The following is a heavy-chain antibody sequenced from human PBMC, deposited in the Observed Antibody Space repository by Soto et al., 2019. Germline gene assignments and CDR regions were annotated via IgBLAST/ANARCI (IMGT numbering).Heavy chain of an antibody. J-gene: IGHJ5*02. V-gene: IGHV1-69*13. D-gene: IGHD6-6*01. Sequence: SVKVSCKASGGTFSSYAISWVRQAPGQGLEWMGGIIPIFGTANYAQKFQGRVTITADESTSTAYMELSSLRSEDTAVYYCARDVEYSSCPRGWFDPWGQGTLVTVSS. CDR2: IIPIFGTA. CDR1: GGTFSSYA. CDR3: ARDVEYSSCPRGWFDP.